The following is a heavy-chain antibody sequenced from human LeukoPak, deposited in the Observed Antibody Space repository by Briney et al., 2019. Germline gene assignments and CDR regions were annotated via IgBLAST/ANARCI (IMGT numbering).Heavy chain of an antibody. CDR1: GGSFSGYY. J-gene: IGHJ4*02. CDR2: INHSGST. D-gene: IGHD4-17*01. CDR3: ARITVGDYDPDDY. V-gene: IGHV4-34*01. Sequence: PSETLSLTCAVYGGSFSGYYWSWIRQPPGKGLEWIGEINHSGSTNYNPSLKGRVTISFDTSRNQFYLRLYSVTAADTAVYYCARITVGDYDPDDYWGQGTLVTVSS.